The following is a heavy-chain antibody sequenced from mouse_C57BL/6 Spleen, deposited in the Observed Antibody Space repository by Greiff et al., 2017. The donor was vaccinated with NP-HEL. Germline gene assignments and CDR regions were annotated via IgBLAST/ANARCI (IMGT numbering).Heavy chain of an antibody. CDR3: ARGALWGGFDY. D-gene: IGHD1-1*02. CDR1: GYTFTDYY. J-gene: IGHJ2*01. CDR2: INPNNGGT. Sequence: EVQLQQSGPELVKPGASVKISCKASGYTFTDYYMNWVKQSHGKSLEWIGDINPNNGGTSYNQKFKGKATLTVDKSSSTAYMELRSLTSEDSAVYYCARGALWGGFDYWGQGTTLTVSS. V-gene: IGHV1-26*01.